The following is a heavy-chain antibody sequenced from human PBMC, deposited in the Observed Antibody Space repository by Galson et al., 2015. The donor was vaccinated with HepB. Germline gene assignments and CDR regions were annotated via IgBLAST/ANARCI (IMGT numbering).Heavy chain of an antibody. J-gene: IGHJ3*02. V-gene: IGHV3-30*18. CDR3: AKDLGSSYYHDAFDI. Sequence: SLRLSCAASGFTFSSYGMHWVRQAPGKGLEWVAVISYDGSNKYYADSVKGRFTISRDNSKNTLYLQMNSLRAEDTAVYYCAKDLGSSYYHDAFDIWGQGTMVTVSS. CDR2: ISYDGSNK. CDR1: GFTFSSYG. D-gene: IGHD3-22*01.